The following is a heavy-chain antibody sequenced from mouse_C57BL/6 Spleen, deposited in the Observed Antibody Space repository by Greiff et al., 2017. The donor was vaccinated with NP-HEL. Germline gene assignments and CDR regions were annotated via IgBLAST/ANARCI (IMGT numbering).Heavy chain of an antibody. J-gene: IGHJ3*01. V-gene: IGHV5-9-1*02. CDR1: GFTFSSYA. CDR2: ISSGGDYI. Sequence: DVQLVESGEGLVKPGGSLKLSCAASGFTFSSYAMSWVRQTPEKRLEWVAYISSGGDYIYYADTVKGRFTISRDNARNTLYLQMSSLKSEDTAMYYCTSAVYSSFAYWGQGTLVTVSA. CDR3: TSAVYSSFAY. D-gene: IGHD2-1*01.